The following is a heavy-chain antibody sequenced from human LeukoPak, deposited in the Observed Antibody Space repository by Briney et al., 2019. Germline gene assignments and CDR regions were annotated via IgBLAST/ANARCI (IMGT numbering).Heavy chain of an antibody. CDR1: GGSFSGYY. Sequence: PSETLSLTCAVYGGSFSGYYWSWVREPPGKGLEWIGEINHSGSTNYNPSLKSRVTISVDTSKNQFSLKLSSVTAADTAVYYCATPYYDFWSGYYGYFQHWGQGTLVTASS. D-gene: IGHD3-3*01. CDR3: ATPYYDFWSGYYGYFQH. CDR2: INHSGST. V-gene: IGHV4-34*01. J-gene: IGHJ1*01.